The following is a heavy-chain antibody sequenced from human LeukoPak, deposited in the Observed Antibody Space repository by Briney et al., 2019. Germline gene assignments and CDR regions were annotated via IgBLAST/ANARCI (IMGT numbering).Heavy chain of an antibody. CDR1: GYTFTSHV. CDR3: ARGVGYNYGLYYYYGMDV. J-gene: IGHJ6*02. V-gene: IGHV1-3*04. D-gene: IGHD5-18*01. CDR2: IDTGNGNT. Sequence: GASVKVSCKASGYTFTSHVMHWVRQAPGHRLDWMGWIDTGNGNTQYSQNFQGRVTITRDTSASTAYMELSSLRSEDTAVYYCARGVGYNYGLYYYYGMDVWGQGTTVTVSS.